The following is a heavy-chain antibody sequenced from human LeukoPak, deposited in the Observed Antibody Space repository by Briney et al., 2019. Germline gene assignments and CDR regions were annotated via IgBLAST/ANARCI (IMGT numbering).Heavy chain of an antibody. CDR2: MYYSGST. CDR1: GGSISSSSYY. V-gene: IGHV4-39*01. Sequence: SETLSLTCTVSGGSISSSSYYWGWIRQPPGKGLEWIGSMYYSGSTYYNPSLKSRVTISVDTSKNQFSLKLSSVTAADTAVYYCARGPYYDSSGYFIDIWGQGTTVTVSS. J-gene: IGHJ3*02. CDR3: ARGPYYDSSGYFIDI. D-gene: IGHD3-22*01.